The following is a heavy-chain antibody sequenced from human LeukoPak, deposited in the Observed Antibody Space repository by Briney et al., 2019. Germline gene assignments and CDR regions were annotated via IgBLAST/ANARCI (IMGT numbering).Heavy chain of an antibody. CDR1: GGSFSGYY. Sequence: PSETLSLTCAVYGGSFSGYYWSWIRQPPGKGLEWIGEINQSGSTNYNPSLKSRVTISVDTSKNQFSLKLSSVTAADTAVYYCARGLTLTYYYGMDVWGQGTTVTVSS. J-gene: IGHJ6*02. V-gene: IGHV4-34*01. D-gene: IGHD3-9*01. CDR2: INQSGST. CDR3: ARGLTLTYYYGMDV.